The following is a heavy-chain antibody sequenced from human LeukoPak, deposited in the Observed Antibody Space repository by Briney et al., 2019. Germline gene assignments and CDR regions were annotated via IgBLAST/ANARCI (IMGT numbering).Heavy chain of an antibody. J-gene: IGHJ6*02. CDR1: GFTFSSYW. Sequence: GGSLRLSCAASGFTFSSYWMSWVRQAPGKGLEWVANIKQDGSEKYYVDSVKGRFTISRDNAKNSLYLQMNSLRAEDTAVYYCARDHPVIMNYYYYGMDVWGQGTTVTVSS. D-gene: IGHD3-3*01. CDR2: IKQDGSEK. CDR3: ARDHPVIMNYYYYGMDV. V-gene: IGHV3-7*01.